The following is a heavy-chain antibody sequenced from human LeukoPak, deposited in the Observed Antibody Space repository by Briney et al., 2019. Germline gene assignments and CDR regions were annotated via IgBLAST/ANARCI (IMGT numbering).Heavy chain of an antibody. CDR2: IYYSGST. J-gene: IGHJ3*02. CDR1: GGSFSGYY. V-gene: IGHV4-34*01. CDR3: ARHLGSGFENDAFDI. Sequence: SETLSLTCAVYGGSFSGYYWSWIRQPPGKGLEWIGSIYYSGSTYYNPSLKSRVTISVDTSKNQFSLKLSSVTAADTAVYYCARHLGSGFENDAFDIWGQGTMVTVSS. D-gene: IGHD6-19*01.